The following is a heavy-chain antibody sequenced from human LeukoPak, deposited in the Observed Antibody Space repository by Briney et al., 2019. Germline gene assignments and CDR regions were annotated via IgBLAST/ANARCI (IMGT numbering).Heavy chain of an antibody. CDR1: GGSISSSSYY. CDR3: ASLARPDIVVVPAAI. CDR2: IYYSGST. J-gene: IGHJ4*02. D-gene: IGHD2-2*02. V-gene: IGHV4-39*01. Sequence: SETLSLTCTVSGGSISSSSYYWGWIRQPPGKGLEWIGSIYYSGSTYYNPSLKSRVTISVDTSKNQFSLKLSSVTAADTAVYYCASLARPDIVVVPAAIWGQGTLVTVSS.